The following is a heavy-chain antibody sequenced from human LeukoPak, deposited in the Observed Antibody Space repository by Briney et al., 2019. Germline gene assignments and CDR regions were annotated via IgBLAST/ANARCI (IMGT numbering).Heavy chain of an antibody. CDR2: ISYDGSNK. CDR1: GFTFSSYA. D-gene: IGHD3-22*01. CDR3: TTDRLTMIVVVKPFDY. Sequence: GGSLRLSCAASGFTFSSYAMHWVRQAPGKGLEWVAIISYDGSNKYYADSVKGRFTISRDNSKNTLYLQMNSLKTEDTAVYYCTTDRLTMIVVVKPFDYWGQGTLVTVSS. V-gene: IGHV3-30-3*01. J-gene: IGHJ4*02.